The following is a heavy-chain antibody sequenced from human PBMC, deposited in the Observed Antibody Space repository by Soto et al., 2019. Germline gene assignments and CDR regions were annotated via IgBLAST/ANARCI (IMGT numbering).Heavy chain of an antibody. CDR2: IYHSGST. V-gene: IGHV4-30-2*01. CDR1: GGSISSGDYY. Sequence: TSETLSLTCTVSGGSISSGDYYWSWIRQPPGKGLEWIGYIYHSGSTNYNPSLKSRVTISVDTSKNQFSLKLSSVTAADTAVYYCAREPYVLLWFGELSWYVNWFDPWGQGTLVTVSS. D-gene: IGHD3-10*01. CDR3: AREPYVLLWFGELSWYVNWFDP. J-gene: IGHJ5*02.